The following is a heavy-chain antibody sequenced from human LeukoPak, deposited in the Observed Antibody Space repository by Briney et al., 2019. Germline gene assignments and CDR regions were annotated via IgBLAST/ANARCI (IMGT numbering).Heavy chain of an antibody. CDR1: GFTFSSYG. Sequence: GGSLRLSCVASGFTFSSYGMHWVRQAPGKGLEWVAVISYDGSTKYYADSVKGRFTISRDNSKSTLYLQMNSLRAEDTAVYYCARDMNTRVTPISYAFDLWGQGTMVTVSS. D-gene: IGHD4-23*01. V-gene: IGHV3-30*03. CDR3: ARDMNTRVTPISYAFDL. J-gene: IGHJ3*01. CDR2: ISYDGSTK.